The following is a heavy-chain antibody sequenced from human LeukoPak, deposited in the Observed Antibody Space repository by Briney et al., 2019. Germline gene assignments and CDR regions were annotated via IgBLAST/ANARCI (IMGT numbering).Heavy chain of an antibody. CDR1: GVTFSDHY. Sequence: GGALRLSCAASGVTFSDHYMDWVRQAPGGGVEWGGRTRNKANSYTPEYAASVKGRFTISRDDSKNSLYLQMNSLKTEDTAVYYCARGWYSSSWFDYWGQGTLVTVSS. CDR2: TRNKANSYTP. CDR3: ARGWYSSSWFDY. D-gene: IGHD6-13*01. V-gene: IGHV3-72*01. J-gene: IGHJ4*02.